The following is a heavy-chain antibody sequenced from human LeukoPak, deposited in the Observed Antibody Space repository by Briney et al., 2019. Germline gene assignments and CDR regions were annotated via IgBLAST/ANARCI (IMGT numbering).Heavy chain of an antibody. D-gene: IGHD6-19*01. V-gene: IGHV1-2*02. J-gene: IGHJ4*02. CDR2: INPNSGGT. CDR1: GYTFTGYY. Sequence: ASVKVSCKASGYTFTGYYMHWVRQAPGQGLEWMGWINPNSGGTNYAQKFQGRVTMTRDTSISTAYMELSRLRSDDTAVYYCARVGIIAVAGPFDYWGQGTLVTVSS. CDR3: ARVGIIAVAGPFDY.